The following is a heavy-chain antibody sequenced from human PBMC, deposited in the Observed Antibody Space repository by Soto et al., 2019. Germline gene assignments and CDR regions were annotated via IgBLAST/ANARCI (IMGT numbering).Heavy chain of an antibody. CDR1: GASINKDY. CDR2: ISNNGRT. D-gene: IGHD6-19*01. Sequence: QVQLQESGPGLVKPSETLSLTCSVSGASINKDYWTWIRQPPGKGLEWMGYISNNGRTEYNPSLKSGPSFSLYTPRNRLSLRLTSMTAADTAIYCCARLPDIRGWPFDSWGQGTLVAVSS. J-gene: IGHJ4*02. V-gene: IGHV4-59*01. CDR3: ARLPDIRGWPFDS.